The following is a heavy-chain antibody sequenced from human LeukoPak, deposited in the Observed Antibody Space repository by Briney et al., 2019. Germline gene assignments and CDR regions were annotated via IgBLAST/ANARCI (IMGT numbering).Heavy chain of an antibody. D-gene: IGHD3-10*01. J-gene: IGHJ6*03. Sequence: GGSLRLSCATSGFIFSHHGMKWVRQAPGKGLEWVSGIRADAVTTYYADSVKGRITISRDNAKNSVYLQMNSLRDEDTAVYYCARGPYASGSYYKGEYYYYMDVWGKGTTVTISS. V-gene: IGHV3-48*02. CDR2: IRADAVTT. CDR3: ARGPYASGSYYKGEYYYYMDV. CDR1: GFIFSHHG.